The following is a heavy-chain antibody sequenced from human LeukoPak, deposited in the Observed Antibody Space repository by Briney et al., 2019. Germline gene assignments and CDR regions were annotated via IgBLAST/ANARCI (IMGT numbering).Heavy chain of an antibody. Sequence: PSQTLSLTCAVSGGSISSGGYSWSWIRQPPGKGLEWIGYIYHSGTTYYNPSLKSRVTISVDRSKNQFSLKLNSVTAADTAVYCCARESSSWSNWFDPWGQGTLVTVSS. CDR3: ARESSSWSNWFDP. CDR2: IYHSGTT. J-gene: IGHJ5*02. D-gene: IGHD6-13*01. CDR1: GGSISSGGYS. V-gene: IGHV4-30-2*01.